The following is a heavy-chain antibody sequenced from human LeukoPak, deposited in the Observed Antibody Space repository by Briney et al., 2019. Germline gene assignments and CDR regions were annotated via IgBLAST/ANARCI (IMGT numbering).Heavy chain of an antibody. D-gene: IGHD3-3*01. V-gene: IGHV3-7*03. CDR3: ARDYDFWSGYYREMSHFDY. CDR1: GFTFSSYW. Sequence: QPGGSLRLSCAASGFTFSSYWMSWVRQAPGKGLEWVANIKQDGSEKYYVDSVKGRFTISRDNAKNSLYLQMNSLRAEDTAVYYCARDYDFWSGYYREMSHFDYWGQGTLVTVSS. J-gene: IGHJ4*02. CDR2: IKQDGSEK.